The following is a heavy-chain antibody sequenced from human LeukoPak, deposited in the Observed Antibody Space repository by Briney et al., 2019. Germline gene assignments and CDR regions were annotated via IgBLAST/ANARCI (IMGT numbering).Heavy chain of an antibody. D-gene: IGHD3-22*01. J-gene: IGHJ5*02. CDR2: ISSSSSYI. V-gene: IGHV3-21*01. CDR1: GFTFSSYA. CDR3: ARAPEYYYDSSGYLGS. Sequence: GGSLRLSCAASGFTFSSYAMSWVRQAPGKGLEWVSSISSSSSYIYYADSVKGRFTISRDNAKNSLYLQMNSLRAEDTAVYYCARAPEYYYDSSGYLGSWGQGTLVTVSS.